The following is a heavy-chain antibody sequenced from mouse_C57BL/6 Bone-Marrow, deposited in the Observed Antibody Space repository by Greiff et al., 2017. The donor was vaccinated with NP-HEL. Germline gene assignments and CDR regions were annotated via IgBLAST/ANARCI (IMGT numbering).Heavy chain of an antibody. CDR3: ARRGHWDGGGFDY. D-gene: IGHD4-1*01. CDR2: INPSSGYT. V-gene: IGHV1-7*01. Sequence: VQLQQSGAELAKPGASVKLSCKASGYTFTSYWMHWVKQRPGQDLEWIGYINPSSGYTKYNQKFKDKATLTADKSSSTAYMQLSSLTYEDSAVYYGARRGHWDGGGFDYWGQGTTLTVSS. J-gene: IGHJ2*01. CDR1: GYTFTSYW.